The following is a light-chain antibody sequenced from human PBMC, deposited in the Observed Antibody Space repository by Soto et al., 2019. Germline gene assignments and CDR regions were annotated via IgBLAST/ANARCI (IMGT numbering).Light chain of an antibody. CDR1: QGISSY. J-gene: IGKJ5*01. CDR3: QQTNSIPIT. CDR2: KAS. Sequence: DIQMTQSPSSLSASTGDRVTITCRASQGISSYLNWYQQKPGKAPKLLIYKASYLKSGVPSRFSGSGSGTDFTLTISSLQPEDFATYYCQQTNSIPITFGQGTRLENK. V-gene: IGKV1-39*01.